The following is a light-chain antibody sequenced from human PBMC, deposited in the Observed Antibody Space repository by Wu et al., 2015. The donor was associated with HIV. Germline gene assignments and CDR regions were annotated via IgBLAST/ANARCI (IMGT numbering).Light chain of an antibody. CDR3: QQYGSSPKLT. J-gene: IGKJ4*01. Sequence: EIMLTRSPGTLSLSPGEGATLSCRASQSISSSYLAWYQQKPGQAPRLLIYGASNRATGIPDRFSGSGSGTDFTLTINRLEPEDSAVYYCQQYGSSPKLTFGGGTKVEIK. V-gene: IGKV3-20*01. CDR2: GAS. CDR1: QSISSSY.